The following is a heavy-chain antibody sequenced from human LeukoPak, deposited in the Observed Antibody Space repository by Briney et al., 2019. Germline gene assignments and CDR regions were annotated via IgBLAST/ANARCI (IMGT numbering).Heavy chain of an antibody. D-gene: IGHD2-2*01. CDR1: GGSISSGDYY. V-gene: IGHV4-30-4*08. J-gene: IGHJ4*02. CDR3: ARGGIVVPAASDY. CDR2: IYNSGNT. Sequence: SETLSLTCTVSGGSISSGDYYWSWIRQPPGKGLEWIGYIYNSGNTYYNPSLKSRVTVSVDTSKNQFSLKLNSVTAADTAVYYCARGGIVVPAASDYWGQGTLVTVSS.